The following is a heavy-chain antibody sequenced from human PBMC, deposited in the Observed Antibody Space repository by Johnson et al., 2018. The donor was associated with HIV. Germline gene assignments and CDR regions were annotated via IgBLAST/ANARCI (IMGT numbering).Heavy chain of an antibody. CDR2: ISYDGSNK. CDR1: GFTFSSYA. J-gene: IGHJ3*01. CDR3: AKDSVTTVYGD. D-gene: IGHD4-11*01. V-gene: IGHV3-30-3*01. Sequence: QVQLVESGGGVVQPGRSLRLSCAASGFTFSSYAMHWVRQAPGKGLEWVAVISYDGSNKYYADSVKGRFTISRDNSKNTLYLQMNSLRAEDTAMYYCAKDSVTTVYGDWGQGTMVTVSS.